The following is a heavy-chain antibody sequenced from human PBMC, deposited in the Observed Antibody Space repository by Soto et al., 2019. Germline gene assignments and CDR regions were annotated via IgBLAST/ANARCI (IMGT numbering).Heavy chain of an antibody. Sequence: PGGSLRLSCAASGFTFSSYGMHWVRQAPGKGLEWVAVIWYDGSNKYYADSVKGRFTISRDNSKNTLYLQMNSLRAEDTAVYYCARDGLNPLYDSSGYYGYWGQGTLVTVSS. V-gene: IGHV3-33*01. CDR2: IWYDGSNK. J-gene: IGHJ4*02. CDR1: GFTFSSYG. D-gene: IGHD3-22*01. CDR3: ARDGLNPLYDSSGYYGY.